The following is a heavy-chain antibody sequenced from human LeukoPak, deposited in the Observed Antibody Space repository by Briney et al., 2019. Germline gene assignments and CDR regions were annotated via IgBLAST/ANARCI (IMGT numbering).Heavy chain of an antibody. CDR2: IYHSGST. V-gene: IGHV4-38-2*02. D-gene: IGHD2-2*01. J-gene: IGHJ4*02. CDR3: ARDRVVGSSALGDY. CDR1: GYSISSGYY. Sequence: SETLSLTCTVSGYSISSGYYWGWIRQPPGKGLEWIGSIYHSGSTYYNPSLKSRVTISVDTSKNQFSLKLSSVTAADTAVYYCARDRVVGSSALGDYWGQGTLVTVSS.